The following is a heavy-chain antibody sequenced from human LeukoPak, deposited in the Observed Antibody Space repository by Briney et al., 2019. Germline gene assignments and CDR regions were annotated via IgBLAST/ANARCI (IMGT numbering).Heavy chain of an antibody. J-gene: IGHJ4*02. D-gene: IGHD4-17*01. V-gene: IGHV3-30*03. CDR2: ISYDGSNK. Sequence: GGSLRLSCAASGFMFSSNWMSWVRQAPGKGLEWVAVISYDGSNKYYADSVKGRFTISRDNSKNTLYLQMNSLRAEDTAVYYCARNDYAPTFDYWGQGTLVTVSS. CDR1: GFMFSSNW. CDR3: ARNDYAPTFDY.